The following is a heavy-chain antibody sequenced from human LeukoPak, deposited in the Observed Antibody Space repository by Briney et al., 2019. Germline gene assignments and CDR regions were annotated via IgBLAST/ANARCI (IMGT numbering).Heavy chain of an antibody. V-gene: IGHV3-48*01. D-gene: IGHD3-22*01. Sequence: GGSLRLSCAASGFTSRFSFSDYYMNWVRQAPGKGLECVSYISSSSSTIYYADSVKGRFTISRDNAKNSLYLQMNSLRAEDTAVYYCARSSMIVPKPPDYWGQGTLVTVSS. CDR2: ISSSSSTI. J-gene: IGHJ4*02. CDR3: ARSSMIVPKPPDY. CDR1: GFTSRFSFSDYY.